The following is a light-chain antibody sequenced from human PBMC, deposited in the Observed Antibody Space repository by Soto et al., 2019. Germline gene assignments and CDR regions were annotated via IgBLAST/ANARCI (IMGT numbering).Light chain of an antibody. CDR1: QSISGW. CDR2: DAS. Sequence: DIQMTQSPSTLSASVGDRVTITCRASQSISGWLAWYQQRPGKAPKLLIYDASSLERGVPSRFSGSGSGAEFTLTIGGLQPDDFATDYCQQYSGYSLFTFGPGTIVDIK. V-gene: IGKV1-5*01. CDR3: QQYSGYSLFT. J-gene: IGKJ3*01.